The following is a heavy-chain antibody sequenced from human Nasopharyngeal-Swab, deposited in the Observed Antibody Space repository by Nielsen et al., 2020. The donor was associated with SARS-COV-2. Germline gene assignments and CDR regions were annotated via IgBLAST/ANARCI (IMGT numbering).Heavy chain of an antibody. D-gene: IGHD3-3*01. CDR3: ARHYDFWSGYYNSHFYGMDV. J-gene: IGHJ6*02. CDR1: GFTFSSYW. CDR2: IKHDGSAK. V-gene: IGHV3-7*01. Sequence: GESLKISCAASGFTFSSYWMTWVRQAPGKELEWVANIKHDGSAKYYADSVKGRFTISRDNAKSSLHLLMNSLRAEDTAVYYCARHYDFWSGYYNSHFYGMDVWGQGTTVTVSS.